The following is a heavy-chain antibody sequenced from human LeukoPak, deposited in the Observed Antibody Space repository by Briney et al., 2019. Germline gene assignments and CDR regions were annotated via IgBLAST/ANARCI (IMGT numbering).Heavy chain of an antibody. D-gene: IGHD2/OR15-2a*01. CDR2: IDEDGSP. Sequence: PSETPSLTCSVSGQSITSFRWSWIRQSAAKGLEWMGRIDEDGSPTYNPSLSGRVSVSADTSNNQVSLKLKFVTAADTAVYFCARGYQSTTYGHFDSWGRGIQVTVSS. J-gene: IGHJ5*01. CDR3: ARGYQSTTYGHFDS. CDR1: GQSITSFR. V-gene: IGHV4-4*07.